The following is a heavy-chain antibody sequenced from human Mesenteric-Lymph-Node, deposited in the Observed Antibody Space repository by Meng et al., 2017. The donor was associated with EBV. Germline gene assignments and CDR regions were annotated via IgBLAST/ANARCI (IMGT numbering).Heavy chain of an antibody. D-gene: IGHD6-19*01. CDR1: GDSLTSTNW. J-gene: IGHJ4*02. V-gene: IGHV4-4*02. CDR2: IFHSGIT. CDR3: ARRREYSSGWPIDY. Sequence: QVQLQESVPGLVKPSGTLSLTCAVSGDSLTSTNWWSWVRQPPGKGLEWIGEIFHSGITNYNPSLKSRITLSVDKSKNLFSLNLSSVTAADTAVYFCARRREYSSGWPIDYWGQGTLVTVSS.